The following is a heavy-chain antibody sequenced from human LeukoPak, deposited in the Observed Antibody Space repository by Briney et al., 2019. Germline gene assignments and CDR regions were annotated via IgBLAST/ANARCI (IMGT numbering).Heavy chain of an antibody. V-gene: IGHV3-30*18. Sequence: GGSLRLSCAASGFTFSTYGMHWVRQAPGKGLEWVAVMSYDGGNKYYADSVKGRFTISRDNSKNTLYLQMNSLRAEDTAVYYCAKDLEGLPAANFDYWGQGTPVTVSS. J-gene: IGHJ4*02. CDR1: GFTFSTYG. CDR2: MSYDGGNK. D-gene: IGHD2-2*01. CDR3: AKDLEGLPAANFDY.